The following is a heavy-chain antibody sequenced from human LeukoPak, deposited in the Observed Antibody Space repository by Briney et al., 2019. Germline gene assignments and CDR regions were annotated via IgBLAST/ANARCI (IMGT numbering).Heavy chain of an antibody. V-gene: IGHV4-34*01. CDR2: INRSGST. CDR1: GGSFSGYY. Sequence: SETLSLTCAVYGGSFSGYYWSWIRQPPGKGLEWIGEINRSGSTNYNPSLKSRVTISVDTSKNQFSLKLSSVTAADTAVYYCARALVGYYGSGIKRMYYFDYWGQGTLVTVSS. D-gene: IGHD3-10*01. CDR3: ARALVGYYGSGIKRMYYFDY. J-gene: IGHJ4*02.